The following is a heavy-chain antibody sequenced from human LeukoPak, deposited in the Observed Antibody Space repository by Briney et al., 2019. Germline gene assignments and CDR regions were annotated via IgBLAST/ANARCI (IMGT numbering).Heavy chain of an antibody. CDR2: INPTGGST. CDR1: GYTFTSYY. J-gene: IGHJ4*02. V-gene: IGHV1-46*01. CDR3: GASLKFPFIVGTTFYFDY. Sequence: GASVKVSCKASGYTFTSYYMHWVRQAPGQGLEWMGLINPTGGSTGYAQKFQGRVTMTEDTSTDTAYMELSSLRSEDTAVYYCGASLKFPFIVGTTFYFDYWGQGTLVTVSS. D-gene: IGHD1-26*01.